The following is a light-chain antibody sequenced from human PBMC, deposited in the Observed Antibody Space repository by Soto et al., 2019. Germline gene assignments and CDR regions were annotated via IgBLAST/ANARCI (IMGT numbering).Light chain of an antibody. CDR1: QNINFY. CDR2: AAS. J-gene: IGKJ2*01. Sequence: DIQMTQSPSSLSASVRDRVTITCRASQNINFYLNWYQQRPGEAPSLLIYAASSLQSGVSSRFSGSGSGTDFTLTISSLQPEDFATYYCQQSYSTPYTFGQGTKLEIK. V-gene: IGKV1-39*01. CDR3: QQSYSTPYT.